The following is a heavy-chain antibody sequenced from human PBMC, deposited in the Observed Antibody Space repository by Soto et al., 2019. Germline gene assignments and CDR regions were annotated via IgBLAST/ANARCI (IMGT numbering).Heavy chain of an antibody. V-gene: IGHV4-4*02. CDR3: ASGEPLRYFDSNDAFDI. CDR2: IYHSGST. D-gene: IGHD3-9*01. J-gene: IGHJ3*02. Sequence: QVQLQASGPGLVKPSGTLSLTCAVSGGTISSSNWWSWVRQPPGKGLERIGEIYHSGSTNYNPSLKSRVTISVDKSKNQFSLKLSSVTAADTAVYYCASGEPLRYFDSNDAFDIWGQGTMVTVSS. CDR1: GGTISSSNW.